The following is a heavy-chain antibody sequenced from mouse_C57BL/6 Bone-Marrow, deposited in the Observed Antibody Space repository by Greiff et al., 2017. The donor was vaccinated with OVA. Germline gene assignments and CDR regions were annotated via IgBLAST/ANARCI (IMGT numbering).Heavy chain of an antibody. D-gene: IGHD3-3*01. Sequence: EVKLVESGGGLVKPGGSLQLSCAASGFTFSSYAMSWVRQTPEKRLAWVATISDGGSYTYYPDNVKGRFTISRDNAKNNLYLQMSHLKSEDTAMYYCARDRGGYWGQGTTLTVSS. CDR3: ARDRGGY. J-gene: IGHJ2*01. V-gene: IGHV5-4*01. CDR2: ISDGGSYT. CDR1: GFTFSSYA.